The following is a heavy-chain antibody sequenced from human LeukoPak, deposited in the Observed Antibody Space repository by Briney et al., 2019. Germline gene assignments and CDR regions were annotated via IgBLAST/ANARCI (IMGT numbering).Heavy chain of an antibody. CDR1: GGSISSYY. CDR2: IYYSGYT. J-gene: IGHJ4*02. V-gene: IGHV4-59*01. CDR3: ARGYSVTRLGELSLGGFYFDY. Sequence: PSETLSLTCTVSGGSISSYYWSWIRQPPGKGLEWIGYIYYSGYTNYNPSLKSRVTISVDTSKNQFSLKLSSVTAADTAVYYCARGYSVTRLGELSLGGFYFDYWGQGTLVTVSS. D-gene: IGHD3-16*02.